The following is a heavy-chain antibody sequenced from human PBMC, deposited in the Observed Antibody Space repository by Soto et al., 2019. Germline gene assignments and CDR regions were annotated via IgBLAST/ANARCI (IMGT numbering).Heavy chain of an antibody. Sequence: EVQLVESGGGLVKPGGSLRLSCAASGFTFSTYSMNWVRQAPGEGLEWVSSITSSGSYIYYADSVKGRFTISRDNAKNAMYRQMNSLRDEDTAVYYCARDQGLDGREQSYYDYYGMDVWGQGTTVTVSS. V-gene: IGHV3-21*01. CDR1: GFTFSTYS. D-gene: IGHD3-9*01. CDR2: ITSSGSYI. CDR3: ARDQGLDGREQSYYDYYGMDV. J-gene: IGHJ6*02.